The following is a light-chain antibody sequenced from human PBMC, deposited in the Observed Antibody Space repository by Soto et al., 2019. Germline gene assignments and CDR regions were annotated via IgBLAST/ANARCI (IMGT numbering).Light chain of an antibody. CDR3: SSYTSNSTVV. J-gene: IGLJ1*01. Sequence: QSVLNQPASVSGSPGQSITISCTGTSSDVGGYNYVSWYQQHPGKAPKLMIYDVINRPSGVSNRFSGSKSGNTASLAISGLQAEDEADYYCSSYTSNSTVVFGTGTKVTVL. CDR1: SSDVGGYNY. CDR2: DVI. V-gene: IGLV2-14*01.